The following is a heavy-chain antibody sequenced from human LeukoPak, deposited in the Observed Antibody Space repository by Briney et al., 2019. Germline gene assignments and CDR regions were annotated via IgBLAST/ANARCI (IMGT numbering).Heavy chain of an antibody. CDR1: GYTFTSDY. CDR3: ARGGLELRSYYYYYMDV. Sequence: ASVKVSCKASGYTFTSDYMHWVRQAPGQGLEWMGIINPSGGSTSYAQKFQGRVTMTRDTSTSTVYMELSSLRSEDTAVYYCARGGLELRSYYYYYMDVWGKGTTVTVSS. D-gene: IGHD1-7*01. J-gene: IGHJ6*03. V-gene: IGHV1-46*03. CDR2: INPSGGST.